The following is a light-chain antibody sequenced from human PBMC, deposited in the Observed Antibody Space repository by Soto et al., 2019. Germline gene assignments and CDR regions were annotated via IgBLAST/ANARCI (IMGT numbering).Light chain of an antibody. J-gene: IGLJ3*02. V-gene: IGLV1-44*01. CDR3: ATWDARLDGVV. CDR1: SSNIGANT. CDR2: SNN. Sequence: QSVLTQPPSASGTPGQTVTISCSGSSSNIGANTVNWFQHLPGTAPKLLIYSNNQRPSGVPDRFSGSKSGTSVSLAISGLQSEDEADYYCATWDARLDGVVFGGGTQLTVL.